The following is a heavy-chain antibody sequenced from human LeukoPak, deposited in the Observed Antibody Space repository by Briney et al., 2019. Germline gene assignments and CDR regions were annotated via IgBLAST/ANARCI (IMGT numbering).Heavy chain of an antibody. CDR3: ATLMSTRYYFDY. V-gene: IGHV4-38-2*02. J-gene: IGHJ4*02. CDR1: DYSISSGYGYY. Sequence: ETLSLTCTVSDYSISSGYGYYWGWIRQPPGKGLEWIGNIYHSGITYYNHFNSSLKSRVTISIGTSKNQFSLRLTSVTAADTAVYFCATLMSTRYYFDYWGQGTLVTVSS. CDR2: IYHSGIT. D-gene: IGHD5/OR15-5a*01.